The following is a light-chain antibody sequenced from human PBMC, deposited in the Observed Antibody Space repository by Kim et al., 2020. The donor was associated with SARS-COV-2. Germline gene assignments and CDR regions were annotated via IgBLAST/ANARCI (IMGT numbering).Light chain of an antibody. J-gene: IGLJ1*01. Sequence: QSALTQPASVSGSPGQSITISCTGTNSDIGNFNSVSWYQQHPGKVPKLLIFGVSARPSGISDRFSGSKSGNTASLTISGLQADDEADYYCSSYRGDTTRVFGTGTKVTVL. V-gene: IGLV2-14*03. CDR1: NSDIGNFNS. CDR3: SSYRGDTTRV. CDR2: GVS.